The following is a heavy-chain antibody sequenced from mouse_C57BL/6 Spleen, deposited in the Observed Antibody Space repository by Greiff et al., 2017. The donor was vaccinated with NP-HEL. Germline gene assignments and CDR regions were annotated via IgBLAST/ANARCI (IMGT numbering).Heavy chain of an antibody. Sequence: VQLQESGAELARPGASVKLSCTASGYTFTSYGISWVKQRTGQGLEWIGEIYPRSGNTYYNEKFKGKATLTADKSSSTAYMELRSLTSEDSAVYFCARLSGYYFDYWGQGTTLTVSS. CDR2: IYPRSGNT. CDR1: GYTFTSYG. J-gene: IGHJ2*01. V-gene: IGHV1-81*01. CDR3: ARLSGYYFDY. D-gene: IGHD1-3*01.